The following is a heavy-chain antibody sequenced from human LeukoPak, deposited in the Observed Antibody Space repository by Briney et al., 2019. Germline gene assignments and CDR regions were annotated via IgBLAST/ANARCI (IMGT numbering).Heavy chain of an antibody. V-gene: IGHV3-48*03. D-gene: IGHD3-22*01. CDR1: GFTFSSYK. J-gene: IGHJ4*02. CDR3: VREDDISGCNFDY. CDR2: TSSSGSTI. Sequence: GGSLRLSCAASGFTFSSYKMHWVRQAPGKGLEWISYTSSSGSTIFYADSVKGRFTISRDNAKNSLYLQINSLRAEDTAVYDCVREDDISGCNFDYWGQGTLVTVSS.